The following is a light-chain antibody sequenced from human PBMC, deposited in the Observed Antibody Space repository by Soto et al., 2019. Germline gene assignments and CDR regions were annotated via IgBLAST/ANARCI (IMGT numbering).Light chain of an antibody. CDR2: GNN. J-gene: IGLJ1*01. CDR3: QSYDSILSDFYV. CDR1: SSSIGAGYD. V-gene: IGLV1-40*01. Sequence: QSVLTQPPSVSGAPGQGVTISCTGSSSSIGAGYDVHWYQQVPGTAPKLLIYGNNNRPSGVPDRFSGSKSGTSASLAITGLQAEDEADYYCQSYDSILSDFYVFGTGTKLTVL.